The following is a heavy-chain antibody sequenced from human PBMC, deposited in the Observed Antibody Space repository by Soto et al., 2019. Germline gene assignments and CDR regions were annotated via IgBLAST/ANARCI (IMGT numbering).Heavy chain of an antibody. CDR1: GASISSYY. J-gene: IGHJ6*02. Sequence: ETLSLSGPVSGASISSYYWSGIRQPAGKGLEWIGRIYTSGSTNYNPSLKSRVTMSVDTSKNQFSLKLSSVTAADTAVYYCARDLDCSSTSCYPYYYYGMDVWGQGTKVTVSS. CDR2: IYTSGST. CDR3: ARDLDCSSTSCYPYYYYGMDV. D-gene: IGHD2-2*01. V-gene: IGHV4-4*07.